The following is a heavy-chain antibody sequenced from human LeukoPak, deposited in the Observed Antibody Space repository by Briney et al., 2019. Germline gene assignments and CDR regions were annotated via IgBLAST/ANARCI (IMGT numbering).Heavy chain of an antibody. CDR2: FDPEDGET. V-gene: IGHV1-24*01. Sequence: ASGKVSCKVSGYTLTELSMHWVRQAPGKGREWMGGFDPEDGETIYAQKFQGRVTMTEDTSTDTAYMELSSLRSEDTAVYYCATSPDGAWDYWGQGTLVTVSS. J-gene: IGHJ4*02. CDR3: ATSPDGAWDY. D-gene: IGHD4/OR15-4a*01. CDR1: GYTLTELS.